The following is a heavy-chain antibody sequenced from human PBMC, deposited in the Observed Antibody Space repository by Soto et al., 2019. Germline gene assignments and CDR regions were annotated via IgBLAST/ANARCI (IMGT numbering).Heavy chain of an antibody. J-gene: IGHJ4*02. CDR3: ARARGSGYDSSGYYYVSTYYLDY. CDR1: GGSFSGYY. Sequence: SETLSLTCAVYGGSFSGYYWSWIRQPPGKGLEWIGEINHSGSTNYNPSLKSRVTISVDTSKNQFSLKLSSVTAADTAVYYCARARGSGYDSSGYYYVSTYYLDYWGQGTLVTVSS. D-gene: IGHD3-22*01. CDR2: INHSGST. V-gene: IGHV4-34*01.